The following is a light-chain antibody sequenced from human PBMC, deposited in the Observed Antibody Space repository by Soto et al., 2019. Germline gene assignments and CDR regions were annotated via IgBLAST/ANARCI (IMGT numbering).Light chain of an antibody. CDR3: QQYNSYPLT. J-gene: IGKJ4*01. Sequence: DIQMTQSPSSLSGSVGDRVTITCGASQCISSWLAWYQQKPGKVPKHLIYAASSLQSGVPSRFSGSGSGTDFTLTISSLQPEDFATYYCQQYNSYPLTFGGGTKVDI. V-gene: IGKV1D-16*01. CDR2: AAS. CDR1: QCISSW.